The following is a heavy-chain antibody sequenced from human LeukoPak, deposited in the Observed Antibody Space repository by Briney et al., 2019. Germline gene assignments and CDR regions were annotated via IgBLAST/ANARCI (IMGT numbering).Heavy chain of an antibody. CDR1: GFTSSSYD. CDR2: IGTAGDT. V-gene: IGHV3-13*01. J-gene: IGHJ4*02. Sequence: GGSLRLSCAASGFTSSSYDMHWVRQATGKGLEWVSAIGTAGDTYYADSVKGRSTISRENAKNSLFLQVNSLRVGDTAVYYCTRAVGATNLGFDYWGQGTLVTVSS. CDR3: TRAVGATNLGFDY. D-gene: IGHD1-26*01.